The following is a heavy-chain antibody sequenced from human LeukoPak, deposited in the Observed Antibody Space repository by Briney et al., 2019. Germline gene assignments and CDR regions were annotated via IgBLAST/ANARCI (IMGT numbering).Heavy chain of an antibody. J-gene: IGHJ3*02. CDR2: ISAYNGNT. V-gene: IGHV1-18*01. CDR3: ARAQWELPAGDAFDI. CDR1: GYTFTSYG. D-gene: IGHD1-26*01. Sequence: GASVKVSCKASGYTFTSYGISWVRQAPGQGLEWMGWISAYNGNTNYAQKLQGRVTMTTDTSTSTAYMELRSLRSDDTAVYYCARAQWELPAGDAFDIWGQGTMVTVSS.